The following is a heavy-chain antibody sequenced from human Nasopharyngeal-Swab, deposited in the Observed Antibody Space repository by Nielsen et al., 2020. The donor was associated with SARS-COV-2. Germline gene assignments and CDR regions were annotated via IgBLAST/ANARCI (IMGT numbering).Heavy chain of an antibody. CDR3: ARDLPPYGDYYMDV. J-gene: IGHJ6*03. Sequence: GGSLRLSCAASGFTFSSYEMNWVRQAPGKGLEWVSYTSSSGSTIYYADSVKGRFTISRDNAKNSLYLQMNSLRAEDTAVYYCARDLPPYGDYYMDVWGKGTTVTSP. CDR2: TSSSGSTI. V-gene: IGHV3-48*03. D-gene: IGHD4-17*01. CDR1: GFTFSSYE.